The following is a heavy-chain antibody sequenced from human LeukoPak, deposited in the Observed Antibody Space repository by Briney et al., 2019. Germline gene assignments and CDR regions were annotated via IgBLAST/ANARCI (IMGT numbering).Heavy chain of an antibody. CDR3: ARAEGYGGQMRI. J-gene: IGHJ4*02. D-gene: IGHD4-23*01. Sequence: SETLSLTCTVSGGSISNYYWSWIRQPPGKGLEWIGYIYYSGSTNYNPSLKSRVTISVDTSKNQFSLKLSSVTAADTAMYYCARAEGYGGQMRIWGQGTLVTVSS. CDR2: IYYSGST. CDR1: GGSISNYY. V-gene: IGHV4-59*01.